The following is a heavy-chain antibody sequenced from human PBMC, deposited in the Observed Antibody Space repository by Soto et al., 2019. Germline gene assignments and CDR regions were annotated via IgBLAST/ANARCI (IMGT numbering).Heavy chain of an antibody. CDR1: GGSISSYY. V-gene: IGHV4-59*01. CDR2: IYYSGST. D-gene: IGHD7-27*01. CDR3: ARDNWDHYYYYDYMDV. J-gene: IGHJ6*03. Sequence: QVQLQESGPGLVKPSETLSLTCTVSGGSISSYYWSWIRQPPGKGLEWIGYIYYSGSTNYNPSLKSRVTISVDTAKNQFSLKLSSVTAADTAVYYCARDNWDHYYYYDYMDVWGKGTTVTVSS.